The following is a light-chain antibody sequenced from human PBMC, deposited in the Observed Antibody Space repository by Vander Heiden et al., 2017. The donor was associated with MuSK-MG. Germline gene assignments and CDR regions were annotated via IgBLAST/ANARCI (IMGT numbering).Light chain of an antibody. J-gene: IGKJ1*01. CDR3: QHCNNSHRWT. V-gene: IGKV3-15*01. CDR2: GAS. CDR1: QSVSSN. Sequence: EIVMTQSPATLSVSPGERATLSCRASQSVSSNLAWYQQKPGQAPRLLISGASTRATGLPARFTGSGSGTEFTLTISSLQSEDFAVYSCQHCNNSHRWTFGQGTKVEIK.